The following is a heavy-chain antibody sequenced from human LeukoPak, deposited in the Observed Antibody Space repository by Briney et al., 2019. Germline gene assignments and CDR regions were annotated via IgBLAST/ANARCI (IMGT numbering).Heavy chain of an antibody. D-gene: IGHD6-13*01. Sequence: GESLKISWKGSGYKFSTYWIGWVRPVSGKGLGWMGIIYPRDSDSRYSPSFQGQVTISADKSISTAYLQWSSLKASDTAMYYCAGPGGEQQLVYFDYWGQGTLVTVSS. CDR1: GYKFSTYW. CDR2: IYPRDSDS. V-gene: IGHV5-51*01. J-gene: IGHJ4*02. CDR3: AGPGGEQQLVYFDY.